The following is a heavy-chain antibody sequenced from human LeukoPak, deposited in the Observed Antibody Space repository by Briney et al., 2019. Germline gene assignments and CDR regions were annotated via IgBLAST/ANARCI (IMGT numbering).Heavy chain of an antibody. Sequence: GGSLRLSCAASGFTFSSAMTWVRQAPGKGLEWVSSISSSSYIYYADSVKGRFTISRANAKHSLSLQMNSLRAEDTAVYYCARVGYSSGWNTYYFDYWGQGTLVTVSS. J-gene: IGHJ4*02. D-gene: IGHD6-19*01. CDR3: ARVGYSSGWNTYYFDY. CDR2: ISSSSYI. CDR1: GFTFSSA. V-gene: IGHV3-21*01.